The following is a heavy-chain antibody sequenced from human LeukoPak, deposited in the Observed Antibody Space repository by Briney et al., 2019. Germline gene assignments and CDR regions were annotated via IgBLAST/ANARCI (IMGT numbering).Heavy chain of an antibody. CDR2: IGTAGDT. CDR1: GFTFSSYD. D-gene: IGHD2-15*01. CDR3: ARDGRLYGMDV. Sequence: QPGGSLRLSCAASGFTFSSYDMHWVRHATGKGLEWVSAIGTAGDTYYPGSVKGRFTISGENAKNSLYLQMNSLRAGDTAVYYCARDGRLYGMDVWGQGTTVTVSS. V-gene: IGHV3-13*01. J-gene: IGHJ6*02.